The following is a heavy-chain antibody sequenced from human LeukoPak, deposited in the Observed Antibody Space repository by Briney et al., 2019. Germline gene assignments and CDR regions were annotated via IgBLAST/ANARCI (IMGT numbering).Heavy chain of an antibody. CDR2: INASDGST. J-gene: IGHJ3*02. CDR1: AFTFTNYN. V-gene: IGHV1-46*01. CDR3: GGVRGGYNDAYDI. Sequence: GASVNVSCKSSAFTFTNYNINWVRQAPGQGLGLMGIINASDGSTNYAQNFQASVTMTTETSTSTSYIELSSLTPNATPVYYCGGVRGGYNDAYDIWGQGTMVTVP. D-gene: IGHD5-24*01.